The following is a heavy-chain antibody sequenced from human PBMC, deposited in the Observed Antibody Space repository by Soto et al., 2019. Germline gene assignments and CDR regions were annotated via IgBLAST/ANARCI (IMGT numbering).Heavy chain of an antibody. V-gene: IGHV3-23*01. CDR3: AKDSGCSSTSCYAYY. CDR2: ISGSGGST. D-gene: IGHD2-2*01. J-gene: IGHJ4*02. Sequence: GGSLRLSCAASGFTFSSYAMSWVRQAPGKGLEWVSAISGSGGSTYYADSVKGRFTISRDNSKNTLYLQMNSLRAEDTAVYYCAKDSGCSSTSCYAYYWGQGTLVTVSS. CDR1: GFTFSSYA.